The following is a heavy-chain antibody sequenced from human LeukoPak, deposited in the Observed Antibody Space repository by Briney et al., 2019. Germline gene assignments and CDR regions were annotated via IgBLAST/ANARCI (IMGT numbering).Heavy chain of an antibody. V-gene: IGHV4-59*01. D-gene: IGHD3-9*01. CDR3: ARSYYDILTGYYTNFDY. J-gene: IGHJ4*02. Sequence: SETLSLTCTVSGGSISSYYWSWIRQPPGKGLGWIGYIYYSGSTNYNPSLKSRVTISVDTSKNQFSLKLSSVTAADTAVYYCARSYYDILTGYYTNFDYWGQGTLVTVSS. CDR1: GGSISSYY. CDR2: IYYSGST.